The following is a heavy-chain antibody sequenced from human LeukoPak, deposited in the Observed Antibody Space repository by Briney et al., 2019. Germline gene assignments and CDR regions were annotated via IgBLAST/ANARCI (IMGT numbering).Heavy chain of an antibody. V-gene: IGHV1-8*01. J-gene: IGHJ6*03. D-gene: IGHD4-17*01. CDR3: ARGAAIPTVTWEDYYYYYYMDV. CDR1: GYTFTSYD. Sequence: GASVKVSCKASGYTFTSYDINWVRQATGQGLEWMGLMNPNSGNTGYAQKFQGRVTMTRNTSISTAYMELSSLRSEDTAVYYCARGAAIPTVTWEDYYYYYYMDVWGKGTTVTVSS. CDR2: MNPNSGNT.